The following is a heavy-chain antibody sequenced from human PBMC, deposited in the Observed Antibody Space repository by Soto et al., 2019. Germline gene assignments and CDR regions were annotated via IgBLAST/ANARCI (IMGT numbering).Heavy chain of an antibody. J-gene: IGHJ6*02. D-gene: IGHD2-2*02. CDR3: ARAIKVVVPAAISYYYYGMDV. CDR2: ISADNGNT. Sequence: ASVKGSCKASGYTVTSYGISWVRQAPGQGLEGMGWISADNGNTNYGQKLQCRVTMTTDTSTRTAYMELRSLRSDDTAVYYCARAIKVVVPAAISYYYYGMDVWGQGTTVTVSS. V-gene: IGHV1-18*01. CDR1: GYTVTSYG.